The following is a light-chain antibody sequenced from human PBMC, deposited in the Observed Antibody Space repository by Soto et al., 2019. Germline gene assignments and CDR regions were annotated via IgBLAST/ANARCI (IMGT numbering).Light chain of an antibody. CDR3: QTWGSGIVV. V-gene: IGLV4-69*01. Sequence: QSVLTQSPSASASLGASVKLTCTLSSGHSNYAIAWHQQQSEKGPRYLMKLNSDGSHSKGDGIPDRFSGSSSGAERYLTISSLQSADEADYYCQTWGSGIVVFGGGTKVTVL. CDR1: SGHSNYA. J-gene: IGLJ2*01. CDR2: LNSDGSH.